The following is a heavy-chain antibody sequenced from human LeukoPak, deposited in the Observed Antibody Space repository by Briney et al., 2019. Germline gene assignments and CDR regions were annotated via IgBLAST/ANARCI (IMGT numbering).Heavy chain of an antibody. D-gene: IGHD6-13*01. Sequence: GASVKVSCKASGYTFTSYGISWVRQAPGQGLEWMGWISAYNGNTNYAQKLQGRVTMTTDTSTSTAYMELRSLRSDDTAVYYCARDIRPGIAAAGTSSLAYWGQGTLVTVSS. J-gene: IGHJ4*02. CDR3: ARDIRPGIAAAGTSSLAY. V-gene: IGHV1-18*01. CDR1: GYTFTSYG. CDR2: ISAYNGNT.